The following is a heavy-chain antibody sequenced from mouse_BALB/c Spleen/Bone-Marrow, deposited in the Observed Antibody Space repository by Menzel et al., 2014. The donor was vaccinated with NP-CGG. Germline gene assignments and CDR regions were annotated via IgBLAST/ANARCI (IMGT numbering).Heavy chain of an antibody. CDR2: IYPGNSDT. CDR3: TRGITTVVATRAVDY. Sequence: EVKLEESGTVLARPGASVKMSCKASGYTFTSYWMHWVKQRPGQGLEWIGAIYPGNSDTSYNQKFKGKAKLTAVTSTSTAYMDLSSLTNEDSAVYYCTRGITTVVATRAVDYWGQGTSVTVSS. V-gene: IGHV1-5*01. J-gene: IGHJ4*01. CDR1: GYTFTSYW. D-gene: IGHD1-1*01.